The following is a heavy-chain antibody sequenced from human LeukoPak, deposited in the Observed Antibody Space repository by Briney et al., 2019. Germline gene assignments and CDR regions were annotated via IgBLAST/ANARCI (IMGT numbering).Heavy chain of an antibody. CDR2: IRYDGSNK. J-gene: IGHJ4*02. CDR1: GFTFSSYG. D-gene: IGHD2-2*01. CDR3: AKSRVLFCSSTSCPAIGY. V-gene: IGHV3-30*02. Sequence: GGSLRLSCAASGFTFSSYGMHWVRQAPGKGLEWVAFIRYDGSNKYYADSVKGRFTISRDNSKNTLYLQMNSLRAEDAAVYYCAKSRVLFCSSTSCPAIGYWGQGTLVTVSS.